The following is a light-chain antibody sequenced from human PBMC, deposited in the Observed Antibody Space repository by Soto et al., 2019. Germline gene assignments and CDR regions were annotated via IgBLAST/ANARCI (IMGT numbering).Light chain of an antibody. Sequence: QSALTQPPSASGSPGQSVTISCTGTSSDVGGYNYVSWYHQHPGKAPKLMIYDVSKRPSGVPDRFSGAKSGNTASLTVSGLQAEDEAHYYCSSYAGSNNFVVFGGGTKVTVL. J-gene: IGLJ3*02. V-gene: IGLV2-8*01. CDR2: DVS. CDR1: SSDVGGYNY. CDR3: SSYAGSNNFVV.